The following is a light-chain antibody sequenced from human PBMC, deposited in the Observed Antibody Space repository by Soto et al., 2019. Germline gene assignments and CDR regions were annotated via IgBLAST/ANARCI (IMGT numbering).Light chain of an antibody. Sequence: EIVLTQSPATLSLSPGERATLSCRASKSVNNFLAWYQQRPGQPPRLLIYDTSNRATGVPARFSGSGSGTDFTLTISTLEPEDFAVYYCQQRSKWPLTFGGGTKVEIK. V-gene: IGKV3-11*01. CDR3: QQRSKWPLT. CDR2: DTS. J-gene: IGKJ4*01. CDR1: KSVNNF.